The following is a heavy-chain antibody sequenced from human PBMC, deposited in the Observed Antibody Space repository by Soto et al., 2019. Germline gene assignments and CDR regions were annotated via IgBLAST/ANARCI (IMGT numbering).Heavy chain of an antibody. CDR3: ARGPYYSDSSGYYFLDYYFDY. Sequence: SVKVSCKASGGTFSSYAISWVRQAPGQGLEWMGGIIPIFGTANYAQKFQGRVTITADESTSTAYMELSSLRSEDTAVYYCARGPYYSDSSGYYFLDYYFDYWGQGTLVTVSS. CDR2: IIPIFGTA. J-gene: IGHJ4*02. V-gene: IGHV1-69*13. D-gene: IGHD3-22*01. CDR1: GGTFSSYA.